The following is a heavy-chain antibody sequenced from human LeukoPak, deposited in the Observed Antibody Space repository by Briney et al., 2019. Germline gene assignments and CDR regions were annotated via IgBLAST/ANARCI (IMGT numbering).Heavy chain of an antibody. D-gene: IGHD1-1*01. CDR3: ARGHDNWNDFDY. J-gene: IGHJ4*02. CDR1: GYTFTSYA. V-gene: IGHV1-8*01. CDR2: MNPNSGNT. Sequence: ASVKVSCTASGYTFTSYAINWVRQATGQGLEWMGWMNPNSGNTGYAQTFQGRVTITRNTSISTAYMELSSLRSEDTAVYYCARGHDNWNDFDYWGQGTLVTVSS.